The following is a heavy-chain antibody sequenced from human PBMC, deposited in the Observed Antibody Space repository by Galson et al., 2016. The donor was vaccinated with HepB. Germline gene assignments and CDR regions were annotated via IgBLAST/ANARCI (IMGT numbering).Heavy chain of an antibody. J-gene: IGHJ4*02. CDR3: ARRGYSSEEYDY. CDR1: GYSFTSYW. CDR2: IYPGDSDT. D-gene: IGHD6-19*01. V-gene: IGHV5-51*03. Sequence: QSGAEVKKPGESLKISCKGSGYSFTSYWIGWVRQMPGKGLEWMGIIYPGDSDTRYSPSFQGHVTIPADKSISTAYLQWGSLKASDTAIYYCARRGYSSEEYDYWGQGTLVTASS.